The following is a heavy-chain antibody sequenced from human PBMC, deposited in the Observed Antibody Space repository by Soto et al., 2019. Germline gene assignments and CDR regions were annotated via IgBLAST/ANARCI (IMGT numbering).Heavy chain of an antibody. CDR1: GFTFSSYG. Sequence: QVQLVESGGGVVQPGRSLRLSCAASGFTFSSYGTHWVRQAPGKGLEWVAVIWSDGTNKYYAESVKGRFTISRDNAKNTLYLQMDSLRAEDTAVYYCARDAVGRAASTFDYWGQGTLVTVSS. CDR2: IWSDGTNK. V-gene: IGHV3-33*01. D-gene: IGHD5-18*01. CDR3: ARDAVGRAASTFDY. J-gene: IGHJ4*02.